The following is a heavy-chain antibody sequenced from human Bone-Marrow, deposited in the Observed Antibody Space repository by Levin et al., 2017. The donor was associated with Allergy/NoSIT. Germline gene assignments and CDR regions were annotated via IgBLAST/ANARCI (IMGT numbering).Heavy chain of an antibody. D-gene: IGHD4-17*01. J-gene: IGHJ3*02. V-gene: IGHV1-24*01. CDR2: YDPEASGT. Sequence: AASVKVSCKISGYRLSEMSIHWLRQAPGKGLEWMGGYDPEASGTVYAKKFRGRVTMTEDTSTDTAYMKLSSLRSEDTAVYYCATIRMTLVTTPDNYAFDIWGQGTMVTVSS. CDR1: GYRLSEMS. CDR3: ATIRMTLVTTPDNYAFDI.